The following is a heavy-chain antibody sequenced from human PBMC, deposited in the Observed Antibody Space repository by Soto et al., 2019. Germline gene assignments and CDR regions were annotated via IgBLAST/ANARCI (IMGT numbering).Heavy chain of an antibody. CDR1: GGSISSYY. D-gene: IGHD3-22*01. J-gene: IGHJ4*02. Sequence: SETLSLTCTVSGGSISSYYWSWIRQPPGKGLEWIGYIYYSASTNYSPSLKSRVTISVDTSKNQFSLNLSSVTAADTAVYYCAKTPYYYDSSGYDPGFDYWGQGTLVTVS. CDR3: AKTPYYYDSSGYDPGFDY. CDR2: IYYSAST. V-gene: IGHV4-59*08.